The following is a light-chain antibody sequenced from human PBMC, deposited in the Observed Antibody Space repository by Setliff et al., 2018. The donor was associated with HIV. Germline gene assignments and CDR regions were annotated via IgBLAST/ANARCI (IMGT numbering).Light chain of an antibody. Sequence: SALAQPASVSGSPGQSITISCTGTSSDVGAYNYVSWYQHHPGKAPKLIIYEVSYRPSGVSDRFSGSKSGDTASLTISGLQAEDEADYYCSSYTSNSLYVFGTGTKVTLL. CDR2: EVS. CDR3: SSYTSNSLYV. V-gene: IGLV2-14*01. CDR1: SSDVGAYNY. J-gene: IGLJ1*01.